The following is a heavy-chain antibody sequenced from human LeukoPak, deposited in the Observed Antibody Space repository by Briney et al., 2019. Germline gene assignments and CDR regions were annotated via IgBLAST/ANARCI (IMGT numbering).Heavy chain of an antibody. Sequence: GPSVKVSCKASGYTFTGYYMHWVRQAPGQGLEWMGWINPNSSGTNYAQKFQGRVTMTRDTSISTAYMELSRLRSDDTAVYYCARVLDYVPITPFDYWGKGTLVTVSS. CDR2: INPNSSGT. D-gene: IGHD4-17*01. CDR3: ARVLDYVPITPFDY. V-gene: IGHV1-2*02. J-gene: IGHJ4*02. CDR1: GYTFTGYY.